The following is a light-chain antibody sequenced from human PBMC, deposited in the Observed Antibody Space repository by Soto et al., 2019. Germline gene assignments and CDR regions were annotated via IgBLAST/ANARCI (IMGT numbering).Light chain of an antibody. J-gene: IGKJ1*01. V-gene: IGKV3-20*01. Sequence: EIVVTQSPGTLSLSPGERATLSCRASQSVASSKLAWYQQKPGQDPRLLIYCAYSRANGIPGMFSGSGSGKDFTLTISRLEPEDFAVYHCLQYGASPLTFGQGTMVAIK. CDR3: LQYGASPLT. CDR2: CAY. CDR1: QSVASSK.